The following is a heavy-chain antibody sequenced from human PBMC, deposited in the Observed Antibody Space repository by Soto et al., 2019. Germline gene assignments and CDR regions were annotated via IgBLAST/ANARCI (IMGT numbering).Heavy chain of an antibody. D-gene: IGHD1-26*01. CDR1: GGSINNYY. J-gene: IGHJ4*02. CDR3: ARRYGGNFDY. Sequence: QVQLQESGPGLVKPSETLSLTCTVSGGSINNYYWSWIRQPPGKGLEWIGYIYYSGSTNYHPSLKIRVTISVDTSKNQFSLKLSSVTAADTAVYYCARRYGGNFDYWGQGTLVTVSS. CDR2: IYYSGST. V-gene: IGHV4-59*01.